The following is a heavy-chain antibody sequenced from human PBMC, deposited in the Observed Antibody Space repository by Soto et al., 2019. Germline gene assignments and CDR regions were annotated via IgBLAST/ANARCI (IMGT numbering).Heavy chain of an antibody. J-gene: IGHJ5*02. CDR3: ARGRRGGGVKRSWFDP. Sequence: QVQLVQSGAEVKKPGASVKVSCKASGYTFTSNDIYWLRQAPGQGPEWMGWMNPRSGDARHAQKFQDRLIMTRDTSITTAYRELTSLTAEDTAVYYWARGRRGGGVKRSWFDPWGQGTLVTVSS. D-gene: IGHD2-8*02. V-gene: IGHV1-8*01. CDR1: GYTFTSND. CDR2: MNPRSGDA.